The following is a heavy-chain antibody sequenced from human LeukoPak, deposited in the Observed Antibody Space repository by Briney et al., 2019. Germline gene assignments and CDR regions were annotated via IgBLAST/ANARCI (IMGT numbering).Heavy chain of an antibody. J-gene: IGHJ3*02. D-gene: IGHD5-18*01. Sequence: GGSLRLSCAASGFTFSSYAMSWVRQAPGKGLEWVSAITGSGGSTYHADSVKGRFTISRDNSKNTLWLQMNSLRAEDTAVYYCAREEGNSYGLAFDIWGQGTMVTVSS. CDR3: AREEGNSYGLAFDI. V-gene: IGHV3-23*01. CDR1: GFTFSSYA. CDR2: ITGSGGST.